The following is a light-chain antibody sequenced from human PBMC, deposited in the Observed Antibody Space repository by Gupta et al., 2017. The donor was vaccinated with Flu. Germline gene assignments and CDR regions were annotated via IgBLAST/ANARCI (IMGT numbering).Light chain of an antibody. CDR3: KQELHTPKT. Sequence: DTVMTQSPLSLSVTPGEPASSSCRSSQSLLHTNGYNYLHWSLQKPGQSPQLLNYLASKRASGVPDRFSGGGSGTXFTLKIXRGEAEDVGIYYCKQELHTPKTLGXGTKVEVK. CDR1: QSLLHTNGYNY. J-gene: IGKJ1*01. CDR2: LAS. V-gene: IGKV2-28*01.